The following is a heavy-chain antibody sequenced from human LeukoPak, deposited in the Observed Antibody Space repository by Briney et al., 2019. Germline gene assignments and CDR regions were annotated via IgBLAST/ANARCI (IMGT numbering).Heavy chain of an antibody. V-gene: IGHV4-34*01. CDR1: GGSFSGYY. CDR2: INHSGST. D-gene: IGHD2-15*01. CDR3: ARVISPIVVVVAATLNWFDP. Sequence: PSETLSLTCAVYGGSFSGYYWSWIRQPPGKGLEWIGEINHSGSTNYNPSLKSRVTISVDTSKNQFSLKLSSVTAADTAVYYCARVISPIVVVVAATLNWFDPWGQGTLVTVSS. J-gene: IGHJ5*02.